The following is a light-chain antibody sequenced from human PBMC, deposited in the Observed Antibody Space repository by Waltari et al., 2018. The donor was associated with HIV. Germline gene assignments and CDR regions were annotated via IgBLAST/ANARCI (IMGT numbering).Light chain of an antibody. V-gene: IGLV3-25*03. CDR3: QSADSSGTYV. CDR2: KDS. J-gene: IGLJ1*01. Sequence: SYELTQPPSVSVSPGQTARITCSGDALPKQNAYWYQQKPGQAPGLVIYKDSERPSGIPERCSGASSGTTVTLTISGVQAEDEADYYCQSADSSGTYVLGTGTKVTVL. CDR1: ALPKQN.